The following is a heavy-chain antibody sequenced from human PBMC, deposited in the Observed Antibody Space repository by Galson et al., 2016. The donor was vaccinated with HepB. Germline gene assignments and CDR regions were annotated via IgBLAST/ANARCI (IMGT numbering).Heavy chain of an antibody. V-gene: IGHV3-23*01. Sequence: SLRLSCAASGFTFSSYAMSWVRQAPGKGLEWVAAISGSGGSTYYADSVKGRFTISRDNSKNTLYMQMNSLIAEDPAVYYRSRLRFTPNWFDPWGQGTLVTVSS. CDR3: SRLRFTPNWFDP. J-gene: IGHJ5*02. CDR2: ISGSGGST. D-gene: IGHD3-3*01. CDR1: GFTFSSYA.